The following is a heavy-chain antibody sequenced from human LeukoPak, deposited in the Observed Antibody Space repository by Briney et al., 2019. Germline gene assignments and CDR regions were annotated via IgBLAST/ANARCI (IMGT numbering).Heavy chain of an antibody. D-gene: IGHD1-26*01. CDR1: GFRFSSYV. Sequence: GASLRLSCVTSGFRFSSYVMSWVRQAPGKGLEYVSSIDRTDGGSYYAESVKGRFTISRDNSKNTLFLQMNSLRVEDTAVYYCARVDAGNYDYWGQGTLLTVSS. CDR3: ARVDAGNYDY. CDR2: IDRTDGGS. J-gene: IGHJ4*02. V-gene: IGHV3-23*01.